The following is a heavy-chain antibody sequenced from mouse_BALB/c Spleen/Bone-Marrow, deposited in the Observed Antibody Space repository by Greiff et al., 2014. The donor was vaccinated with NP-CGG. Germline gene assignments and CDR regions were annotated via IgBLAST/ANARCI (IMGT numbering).Heavy chain of an antibody. CDR3: ARGEDYDDYYAMDY. V-gene: IGHV2-6-7*01. D-gene: IGHD2-4*01. CDR2: IWGDGST. J-gene: IGHJ4*01. Sequence: QVQLKESGPGLVAPSQILSITCTVSGFSLTGYGVNWVRQPPGKGLEWLGMIWGDGSTDYNSALKSRLSISKDNSKSQVFLKMNSLQTDDTARYYCARGEDYDDYYAMDYWGQGTSVTVSS. CDR1: GFSLTGYG.